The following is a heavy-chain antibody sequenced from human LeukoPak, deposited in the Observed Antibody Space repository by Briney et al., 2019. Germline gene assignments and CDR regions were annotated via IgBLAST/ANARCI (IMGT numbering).Heavy chain of an antibody. CDR3: ARMKVIKGASLDY. CDR1: GFSFSKYA. V-gene: IGHV3-30-3*01. D-gene: IGHD2/OR15-2a*01. J-gene: IGHJ4*02. CDR2: ISFDETKK. Sequence: GGPLRHSCAASGFSFSKYAMHWVRQAPGKGLEWVAVISFDETKKYYADSVKGRFTISRDNSNNTLFLQMNSLKTEDTAVYFCARMKVIKGASLDYWGQGSLVTVSS.